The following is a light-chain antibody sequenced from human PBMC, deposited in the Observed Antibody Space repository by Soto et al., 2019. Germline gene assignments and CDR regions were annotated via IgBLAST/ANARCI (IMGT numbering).Light chain of an antibody. CDR1: QSGSSY. Sequence: EIVLTQSPATLSLSPGERATLSCRASQSGSSYLAWYQQKPGQAPRVLIYGASKRATGIPDRFSGSGSGTEFTLTISSLQSEDFGIYYCQKYNQWPWTFGPGTKVDIK. J-gene: IGKJ1*01. V-gene: IGKV3D-15*01. CDR2: GAS. CDR3: QKYNQWPWT.